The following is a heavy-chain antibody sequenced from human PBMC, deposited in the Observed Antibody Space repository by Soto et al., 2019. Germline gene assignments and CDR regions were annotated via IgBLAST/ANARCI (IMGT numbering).Heavy chain of an antibody. J-gene: IGHJ4*02. CDR2: ISSSSSYI. D-gene: IGHD2-2*01. CDR3: ARDSHPLVVPAAGLPFDY. CDR1: GFTFSSYS. Sequence: EVQLVESGGGLVKPGGSLRLSCAASGFTFSSYSMNWVRQAPGKGLEWVSSISSSSSYIYYADSVKGRFTISRDNAKNSLYLQMNSLRAEDTAVYYCARDSHPLVVPAAGLPFDYWGQGTLVTVSS. V-gene: IGHV3-21*01.